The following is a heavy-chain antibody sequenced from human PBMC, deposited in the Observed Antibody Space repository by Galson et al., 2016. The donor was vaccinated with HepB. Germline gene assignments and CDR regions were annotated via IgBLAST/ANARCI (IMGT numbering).Heavy chain of an antibody. CDR1: GFSLSASGMC. CDR3: ARTAVPLAPRDYYMDV. J-gene: IGHJ6*03. CDR2: IDWDDDK. V-gene: IGHV2-70*01. D-gene: IGHD2/OR15-2a*01. Sequence: PALVKPTQTLTLTCTFSGFSLSASGMCVSWIRQPPGKALEWLALIDWDDDKYYSTSLKTRLTISKDTAKNQVVLTMTNMEPVDTATYYCARTAVPLAPRDYYMDVWGKGTTVTVSS.